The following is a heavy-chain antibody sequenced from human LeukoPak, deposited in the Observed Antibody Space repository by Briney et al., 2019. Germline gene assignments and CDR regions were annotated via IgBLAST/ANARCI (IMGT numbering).Heavy chain of an antibody. CDR1: GFTFSNYG. CDR2: IGYDGSNK. Sequence: RTGRSLRLSCAASGFTFSNYGMHWVRQAPGKGLEGVAVIGYDGSNKYYADSVKGRFTISRDNSNNTLYLQMNSLRAEDTAVYYCAKGYIAARPVSAFDIWGQGTMVTVSS. CDR3: AKGYIAARPVSAFDI. V-gene: IGHV3-33*06. J-gene: IGHJ3*02. D-gene: IGHD6-6*01.